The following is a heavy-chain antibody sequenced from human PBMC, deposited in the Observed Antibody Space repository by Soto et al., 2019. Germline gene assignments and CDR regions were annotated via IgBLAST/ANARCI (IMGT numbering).Heavy chain of an antibody. V-gene: IGHV1-18*01. CDR3: ARSYGDYGLDV. Sequence: QVQLVQSGAEVKKPGASVKVSCKASGYTFTSYGISWVRQAPGQGLEWMGWISAYNGNTNYAQKLQGRVTMTTDTSKSIAYMELSSMRSDDTAVYYCARSYGDYGLDVWGQVTTVTVSS. CDR2: ISAYNGNT. D-gene: IGHD4-17*01. CDR1: GYTFTSYG. J-gene: IGHJ6*02.